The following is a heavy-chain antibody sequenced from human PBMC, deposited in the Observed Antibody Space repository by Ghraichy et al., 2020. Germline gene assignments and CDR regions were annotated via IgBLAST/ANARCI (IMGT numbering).Heavy chain of an antibody. CDR3: AKGVSSGSFYKVDY. CDR1: GFTFSSYA. CDR2: ISGSGGST. J-gene: IGHJ4*02. V-gene: IGHV3-23*01. Sequence: GESLNISWNASGFTFSSYAMSWVRQAPGKGLEWVSGISGSGGSTYYADSVKDLFTTSRDNSKNTLYLQINSLRAEDTAVYYCAKGVSSGSFYKVDYWGQGTLVTV. D-gene: IGHD3-10*01.